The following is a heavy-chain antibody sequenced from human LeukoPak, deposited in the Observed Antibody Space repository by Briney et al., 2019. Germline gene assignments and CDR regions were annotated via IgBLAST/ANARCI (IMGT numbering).Heavy chain of an antibody. V-gene: IGHV7-4-1*02. J-gene: IGHJ5*02. CDR1: GYTFTSYV. CDR2: INTNTGNP. D-gene: IGHD3-10*01. Sequence: ASGKVSCKASGYTFTSYVMNWVRQAPGQGLEWMGWINTNTGNPTYAQGFTGRFVFSLDTSVSTAYLQISSLKAEDTAVYYCARWGYGSGSYPNGGFDPWGQGTLVTVSS. CDR3: ARWGYGSGSYPNGGFDP.